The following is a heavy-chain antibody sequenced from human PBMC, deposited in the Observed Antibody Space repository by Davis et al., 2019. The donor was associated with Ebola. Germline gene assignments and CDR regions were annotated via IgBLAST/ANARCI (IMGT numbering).Heavy chain of an antibody. D-gene: IGHD5-12*01. J-gene: IGHJ3*02. CDR2: INPNDGRT. V-gene: IGHV1-46*03. CDR1: GYTFSNYY. CDR3: TTPGGQDSGYDVFDI. Sequence: AASVKVSCKASGYTFSNYYMHWVRQAPGQGLEWMGMINPNDGRTIYAQKFQGRVTVTRDTSTTTVYMDLSSLRSEDTALYYCTTPGGQDSGYDVFDIWGQETMATVSS.